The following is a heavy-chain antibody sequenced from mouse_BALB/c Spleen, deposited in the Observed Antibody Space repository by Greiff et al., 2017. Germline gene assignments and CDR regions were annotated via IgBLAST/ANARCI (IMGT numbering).Heavy chain of an antibody. CDR3: ARLRYGNYDYAMDY. J-gene: IGHJ4*01. CDR1: GFTFSSFG. CDR2: ISSGSSTI. Sequence: EVKVVESGGGLVKPGGSLKLSCAASGFTFSSFGMHWVRQAPEKGLEWVAYISSGSSTIYYADTVKGRFTISRDNPKNTLFLQMTSLRSEDTAMYYCARLRYGNYDYAMDYWGQGTSVTVSS. V-gene: IGHV5-17*02. D-gene: IGHD2-10*02.